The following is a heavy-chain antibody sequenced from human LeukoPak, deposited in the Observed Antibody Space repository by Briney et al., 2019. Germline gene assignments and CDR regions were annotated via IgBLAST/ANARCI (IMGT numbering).Heavy chain of an antibody. Sequence: ASVKVSCKASGYTFTGYYIHWVRQAPGQGLEWMGWINPHSGGTHYAQKFQGRVTMTTDTSISTAYMEVSSLRSDDTAVYYCAKGLLTGINWYFDLWGQGTLVTVSS. D-gene: IGHD7-27*01. V-gene: IGHV1-2*02. CDR1: GYTFTGYY. CDR2: INPHSGGT. J-gene: IGHJ2*01. CDR3: AKGLLTGINWYFDL.